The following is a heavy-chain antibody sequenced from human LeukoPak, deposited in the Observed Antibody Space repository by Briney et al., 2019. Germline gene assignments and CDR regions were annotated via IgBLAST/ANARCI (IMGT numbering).Heavy chain of an antibody. CDR3: ARVGAWYSSGWYYFDY. J-gene: IGHJ4*02. D-gene: IGHD6-19*01. V-gene: IGHV4-59*01. Sequence: PSETLSLTCTTSGDSISSNYWSWIRQPPGKGLEWIGYIYYSGSTNYNPSLKSRVTISADTSNNQFSLKLNSVTAADTAVYYCARVGAWYSSGWYYFDYWGQGTLVTVSS. CDR1: GDSISSNY. CDR2: IYYSGST.